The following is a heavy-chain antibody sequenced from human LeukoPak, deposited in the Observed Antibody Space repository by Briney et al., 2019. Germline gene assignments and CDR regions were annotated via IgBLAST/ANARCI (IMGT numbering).Heavy chain of an antibody. CDR3: ARAQDISWPNAFDI. CDR1: GFTVSSNY. Sequence: PGGSLRLSCAASGFTVSSNYMSWVRQAPGMGLEWVSILYSGETTFYADSVKGRFTISRDNSKNTLYLQMNSLRAEDTAVYYCARAQDISWPNAFDIWGQGTMVTVSS. CDR2: LYSGETT. J-gene: IGHJ3*02. V-gene: IGHV3-53*01. D-gene: IGHD6-13*01.